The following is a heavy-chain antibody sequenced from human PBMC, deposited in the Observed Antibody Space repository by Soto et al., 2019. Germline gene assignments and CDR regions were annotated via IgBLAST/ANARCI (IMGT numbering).Heavy chain of an antibody. J-gene: IGHJ6*02. D-gene: IGHD2-2*01. CDR1: GYTFTTYG. V-gene: IGHV1-18*01. Sequence: QVQLVQSGAEVKKPGASVQVSCKASGYTFTTYGISWLRLAPGQGLEWMGWISASNGKTNYAQKLQGRVTMTTDTSTSTAYMQLRILRSDDTAVYYCARLGYCTSTSCYLVYHYGMDVWGQGTTVTVSS. CDR3: ARLGYCTSTSCYLVYHYGMDV. CDR2: ISASNGKT.